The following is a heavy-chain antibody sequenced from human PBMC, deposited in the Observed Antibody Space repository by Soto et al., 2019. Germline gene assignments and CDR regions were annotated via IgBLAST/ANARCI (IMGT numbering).Heavy chain of an antibody. CDR3: ARDLGTMVRGGTMGYYYYGMDV. Sequence: QVQLVESGGGVVQPGRSLRLSCGAYGFTFSSYGMHWVRQAPGKGLEWVAVIWYDGSNKYYADSVKGRFTISRDNSKNTRYLQMNSLRAEDTAVYYCARDLGTMVRGGTMGYYYYGMDVWGQGTTVTVSS. V-gene: IGHV3-33*01. J-gene: IGHJ6*02. CDR2: IWYDGSNK. CDR1: GFTFSSYG. D-gene: IGHD3-10*01.